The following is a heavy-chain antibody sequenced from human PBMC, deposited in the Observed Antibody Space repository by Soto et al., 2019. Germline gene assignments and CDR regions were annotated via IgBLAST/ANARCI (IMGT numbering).Heavy chain of an antibody. V-gene: IGHV1-69*13. CDR3: ARTPGDAYYYYYGMDV. CDR2: IIPIFGTA. Sequence: RASVKVSCKASGGTFSSYAISCVRQAPGQGLEWMGGIIPIFGTANYAQKFQGRVTITADESTSTAYMELSSLRSEDTAVYYCARTPGDAYYYYYGMDVWGQGTTVTV. D-gene: IGHD2-21*01. CDR1: GGTFSSYA. J-gene: IGHJ6*02.